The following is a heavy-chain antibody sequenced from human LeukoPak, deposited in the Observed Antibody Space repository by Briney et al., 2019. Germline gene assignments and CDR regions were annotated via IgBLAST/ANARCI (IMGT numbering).Heavy chain of an antibody. Sequence: GGSLRLSCAASGFTFSSYWMHWVRQAPGKGLVWVSRINTDGSGTSYADSVKGRFTISRDDARNSLYLQMNSLRDEDTAVYYYTRHLIHSSSWYDYFDYWGQGTLVTVSS. CDR2: INTDGSGT. CDR1: GFTFSSYW. D-gene: IGHD6-13*01. CDR3: TRHLIHSSSWYDYFDY. J-gene: IGHJ4*02. V-gene: IGHV3-74*01.